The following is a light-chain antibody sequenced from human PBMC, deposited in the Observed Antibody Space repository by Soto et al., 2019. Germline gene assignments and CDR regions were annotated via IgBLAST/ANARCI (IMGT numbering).Light chain of an antibody. CDR3: QQYASAPIT. CDR1: QSVSSN. CDR2: GAS. J-gene: IGKJ5*01. V-gene: IGKV3-15*01. Sequence: EIVMTQSPATLSVSPGERATLSCRASQSVSSNLAWYQQKPGQAPRLLIYGASTRATGIPARFSGSGSGTDFTLIISRLEPEDFALYYCQQYASAPITFGQGTRLEIK.